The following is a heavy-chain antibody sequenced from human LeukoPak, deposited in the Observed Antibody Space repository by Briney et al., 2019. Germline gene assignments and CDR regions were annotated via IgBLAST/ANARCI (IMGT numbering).Heavy chain of an antibody. CDR3: AKDLRGLYRGYGRSGYYLFDY. CDR1: GFTFSSYW. D-gene: IGHD3-22*01. Sequence: GGSLRLSCAASGFTFSSYWMHWVRQAPGKGLVWVSRINSDGSSTIYADSVKGRFTISRDNSKNTLYLQVNSLRAEDTAVYYCAKDLRGLYRGYGRSGYYLFDYWGQGTLVTVSS. V-gene: IGHV3-74*01. CDR2: INSDGSST. J-gene: IGHJ4*02.